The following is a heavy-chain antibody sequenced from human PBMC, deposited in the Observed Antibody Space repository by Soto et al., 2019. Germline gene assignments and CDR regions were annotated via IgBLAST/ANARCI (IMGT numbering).Heavy chain of an antibody. CDR1: GGSISSGGYS. CDR3: ARDGSGWINWFDP. CDR2: IYHSGST. J-gene: IGHJ5*02. Sequence: TLSLTCAVSGGSISSGGYSWSWIRQPPGKGLEWIGYIYHSGSTYYNPSLKSRVTISVDRSKNQFSLKLSSVTAADTAVYYCARDGSGWINWFDPWGQGTLVTVSS. V-gene: IGHV4-30-2*01. D-gene: IGHD6-19*01.